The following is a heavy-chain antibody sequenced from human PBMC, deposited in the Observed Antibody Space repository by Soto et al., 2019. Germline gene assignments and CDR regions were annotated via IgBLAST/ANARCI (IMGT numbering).Heavy chain of an antibody. CDR1: GYSFTSYW. CDR3: ARQHIVVVPAAKYYYMDV. J-gene: IGHJ6*03. D-gene: IGHD2-2*01. V-gene: IGHV5-51*01. CDR2: IYPGDSDT. Sequence: HGESLKISCKGSGYSFTSYWIGWVRQMPGKGLEWMGIIYPGDSDTRYSPSFQGQVTISADKSISTAYLQWSSLKASDTAMYYCARQHIVVVPAAKYYYMDVWGKGTTVTVSS.